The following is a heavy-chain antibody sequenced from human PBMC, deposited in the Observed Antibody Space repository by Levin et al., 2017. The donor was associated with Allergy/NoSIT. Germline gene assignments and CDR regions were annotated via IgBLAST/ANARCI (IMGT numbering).Heavy chain of an antibody. V-gene: IGHV3-11*01. D-gene: IGHD2-2*02. Sequence: GGSLRLSCAASGFILSDYYMSWIRQAPGKGLEWVSYISGSGRTIYYADSVKGRFTISRDSAKNSLYLQMNSLRAEDTAVYYCARDLYCSSTTSCHKSIWGQGTMVTVSS. CDR1: GFILSDYY. CDR3: ARDLYCSSTTSCHKSI. CDR2: ISGSGRTI. J-gene: IGHJ3*02.